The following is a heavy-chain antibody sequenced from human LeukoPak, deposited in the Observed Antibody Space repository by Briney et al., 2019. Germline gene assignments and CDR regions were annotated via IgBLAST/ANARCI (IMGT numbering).Heavy chain of an antibody. CDR2: ISAYNGNT. CDR3: ARTYSSYSSNSECDY. D-gene: IGHD6-13*01. J-gene: IGHJ4*02. V-gene: IGHV1-18*04. CDR1: GYTFTGYY. Sequence: GASVKVSCKASGYTFTGYYMHWVRQAPGQGLEWMGWISAYNGNTDYAQKFQGRVTMTTHTSTTTAYMEVTSLISDDTAVYYCARTYSSYSSNSECDYWGQGTLVSVSS.